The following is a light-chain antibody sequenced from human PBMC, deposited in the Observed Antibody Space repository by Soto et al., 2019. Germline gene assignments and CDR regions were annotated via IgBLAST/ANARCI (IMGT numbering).Light chain of an antibody. Sequence: EIVMTQSPATLSVSPGEGATLSCRASQSVHRDLAWYQQKPGQAPRLLIYDASTRATGIPARFSGSGSGTEFTLTISSLQSEDFAVYSCQQYTNWPPLTFGGGTKVEI. CDR1: QSVHRD. CDR3: QQYTNWPPLT. CDR2: DAS. V-gene: IGKV3-15*01. J-gene: IGKJ4*01.